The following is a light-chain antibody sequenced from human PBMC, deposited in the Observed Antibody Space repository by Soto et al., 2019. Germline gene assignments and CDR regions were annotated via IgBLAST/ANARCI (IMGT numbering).Light chain of an antibody. J-gene: IGKJ2*01. Sequence: DIQMTQSPSSLSASVGDRVTITCRASQGIRNDLTWYQQKPGTAPKRLIYAASSLHSGVPSRFSGTGSGTEFTLTINSLQPEDFATYYCLQHNSLPLTFGQGTKVEIK. CDR1: QGIRND. CDR2: AAS. CDR3: LQHNSLPLT. V-gene: IGKV1-17*01.